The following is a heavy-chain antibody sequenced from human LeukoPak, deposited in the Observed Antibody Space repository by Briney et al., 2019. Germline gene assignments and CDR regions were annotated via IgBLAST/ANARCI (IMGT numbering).Heavy chain of an antibody. V-gene: IGHV3-7*01. D-gene: IGHD4-17*01. CDR2: INQDGSAE. Sequence: GGSLRLSCAASGVTFSTYSMSWVRPSPGEGLDWGASINQDGSAEYYVDSVRGRFTISRDNAKNSLYLQVNSLRVDDTAVYYCVRLFGGVTTFDYWGQGTLVTVSS. CDR3: VRLFGGVTTFDY. CDR1: GVTFSTYS. J-gene: IGHJ4*02.